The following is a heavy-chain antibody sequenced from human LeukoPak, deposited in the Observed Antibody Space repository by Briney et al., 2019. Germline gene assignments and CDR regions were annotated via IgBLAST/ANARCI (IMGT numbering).Heavy chain of an antibody. D-gene: IGHD3-22*01. Sequence: PSETLSLTCTVSGGSISSYYWTWIRQPPGKGLEWIGSIYYSGNTLYNPSLKSRVTISVDTSKNQFSLRLSSVTAADTAVYYCARRYHYYDGSGVYYFDYWGQGTLVTVSS. V-gene: IGHV4-39*01. CDR1: GGSISSYY. J-gene: IGHJ4*02. CDR2: IYYSGNT. CDR3: ARRYHYYDGSGVYYFDY.